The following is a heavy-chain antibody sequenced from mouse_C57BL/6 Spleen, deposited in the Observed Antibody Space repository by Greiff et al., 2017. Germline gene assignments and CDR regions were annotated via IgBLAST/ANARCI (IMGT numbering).Heavy chain of an antibody. CDR2: IDPSDSET. CDR3: ARDGDYDGYLGAMDY. V-gene: IGHV1-52*01. J-gene: IGHJ4*01. D-gene: IGHD2-3*01. Sequence: VQLQQPGAELVRPGSSVKLSCKASGYTFTSYWMHWVKQRPIQGLEWIGNIDPSDSETHYNQKFKDKATLTVDKSSSTAYMQLSSLTSEDSAVYYCARDGDYDGYLGAMDYWGQGTSVTVSS. CDR1: GYTFTSYW.